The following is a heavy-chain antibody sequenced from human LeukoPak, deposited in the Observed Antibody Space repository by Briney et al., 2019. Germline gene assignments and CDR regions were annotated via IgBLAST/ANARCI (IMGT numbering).Heavy chain of an antibody. D-gene: IGHD3-10*01. V-gene: IGHV4-34*01. CDR2: INHSGNT. CDR1: GGSFSGYN. J-gene: IGHJ6*03. Sequence: SETLPLTCAVYGGSFSGYNWRWIRQPPGKGLEWIGEINHSGNTKYNPSLKSRVTISVDTSKNQFSLKLSSVTAADTAVYHCARDIRSWLGEENYMDVWGKGTTVTVSS. CDR3: ARDIRSWLGEENYMDV.